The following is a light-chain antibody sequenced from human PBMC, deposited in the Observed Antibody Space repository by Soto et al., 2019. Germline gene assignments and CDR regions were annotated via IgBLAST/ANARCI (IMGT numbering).Light chain of an antibody. CDR1: QSVSSN. J-gene: IGKJ1*01. V-gene: IGKV3-15*01. CDR2: DAS. CDR3: QQDNNLPPT. Sequence: EIVMTQSPAILSVSPGERATLSCRASQSVSSNLAWYQQKPGQAPRLIIYDASTRATGIPARFSGSGSGTEFTLNISSLQSEDFAVYYCQQDNNLPPTFGQGTKVAIK.